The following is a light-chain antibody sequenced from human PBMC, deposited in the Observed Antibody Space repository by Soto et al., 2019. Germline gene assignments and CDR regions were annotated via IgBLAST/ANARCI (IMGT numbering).Light chain of an antibody. CDR3: QQYNDWPRT. J-gene: IGKJ1*01. Sequence: IVMTQSPGTLSVSPGESATLSCRTSQSVSSNLAWYQQKPGQAPRLLIYGASTRATGVPARFSGSGSGTEFTLTISSLQSEDFAVYYCQQYNDWPRTFGQGTKVDIK. CDR2: GAS. V-gene: IGKV3-15*01. CDR1: QSVSSN.